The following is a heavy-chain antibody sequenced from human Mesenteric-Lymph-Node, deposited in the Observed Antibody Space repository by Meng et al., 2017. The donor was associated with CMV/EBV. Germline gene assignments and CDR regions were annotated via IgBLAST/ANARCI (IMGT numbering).Heavy chain of an antibody. Sequence: GGSLRLSCKGSGYSFTSYWIAWVRQMPGKGLEWMGIIHPGDSDIRYSPSFQGQVTISADRSTNTAYLQWSRLRASDTAIYYCASSRRYYDILTGYKYFYHGMDVWGQGTTVTVSS. CDR1: GYSFTSYW. V-gene: IGHV5-51*01. CDR3: ASSRRYYDILTGYKYFYHGMDV. CDR2: IHPGDSDI. D-gene: IGHD3-9*01. J-gene: IGHJ6*02.